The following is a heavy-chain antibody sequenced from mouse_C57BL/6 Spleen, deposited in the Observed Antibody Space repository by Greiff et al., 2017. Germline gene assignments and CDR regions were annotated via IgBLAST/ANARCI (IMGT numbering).Heavy chain of an antibody. Sequence: QVQLQQSGAELVKPGASVKLSCKASGYTFTSYWMQWVKQRPGQGLEWIGEIDPSDSYTNYNQKFKGKATLTVDTSSSTAYMQLSSLTSEDSAVYYCARDGSPYWGQGTLVTVSA. CDR1: GYTFTSYW. J-gene: IGHJ3*01. V-gene: IGHV1-50*01. CDR2: IDPSDSYT. CDR3: ARDGSPY.